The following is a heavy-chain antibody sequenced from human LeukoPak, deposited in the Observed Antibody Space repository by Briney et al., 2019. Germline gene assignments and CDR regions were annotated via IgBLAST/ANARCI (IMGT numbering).Heavy chain of an antibody. V-gene: IGHV1-2*02. J-gene: IGHJ5*02. Sequence: GPSVKVSCKASGYTFTGYYMHWVRQAPGQGLEWMGWINPNSGGTNYAQKFQGRVTMTRDTSISTAYMELSRLRSDDTAVYYCARSESSSWYWVVWFDPWGQGTLVTVSS. CDR2: INPNSGGT. D-gene: IGHD6-13*01. CDR3: ARSESSSWYWVVWFDP. CDR1: GYTFTGYY.